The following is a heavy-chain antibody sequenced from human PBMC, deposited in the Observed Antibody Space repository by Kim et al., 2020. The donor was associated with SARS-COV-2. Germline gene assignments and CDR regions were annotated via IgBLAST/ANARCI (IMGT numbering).Heavy chain of an antibody. V-gene: IGHV1-18*04. CDR2: ISAYNGNT. CDR3: ARDRRLGGVRESYWYFDL. Sequence: ASVKVSCKASGYTFTSYGISWVRQAPGQGLEWMGWISAYNGNTNYAQKLQGRVTMTTDTSTSTAYMELRSLRSDDTAVYYCARDRRLGGVRESYWYFDLWGRGTLVTVSS. J-gene: IGHJ2*01. D-gene: IGHD3-10*01. CDR1: GYTFTSYG.